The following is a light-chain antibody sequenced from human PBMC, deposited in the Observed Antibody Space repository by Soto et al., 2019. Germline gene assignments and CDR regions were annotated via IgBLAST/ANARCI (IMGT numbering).Light chain of an antibody. CDR2: GAS. J-gene: IGKJ5*01. V-gene: IGKV3-20*01. Sequence: QRRARLSCCPGGGPTLSCKASQSVSSKLAWYQQKPGQAPRLLIYGASGRATGIPDRFSGSASGTDYTLTISRLEPDDFAVYDCQQHSNLPLTFGQGTRLDIK. CDR3: QQHSNLPLT. CDR1: QSVSSK.